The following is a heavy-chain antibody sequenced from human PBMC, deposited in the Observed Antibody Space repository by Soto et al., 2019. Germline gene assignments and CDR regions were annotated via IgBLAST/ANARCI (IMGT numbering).Heavy chain of an antibody. CDR3: ASTYSTSWYWFDP. Sequence: QVTVKESGPVLVKHTETLTLTCTVSGFSLSNAGLGVSWIRQPPGKALAWLAQIFSNDEKSYSTSLKSSLTISKETSKSQVVLIMTNMDPVDTATYYCASTYSTSWYWFDPWGQGTLVTVSS. CDR2: IFSNDEK. J-gene: IGHJ5*02. D-gene: IGHD6-13*01. CDR1: GFSLSNAGLG. V-gene: IGHV2-26*04.